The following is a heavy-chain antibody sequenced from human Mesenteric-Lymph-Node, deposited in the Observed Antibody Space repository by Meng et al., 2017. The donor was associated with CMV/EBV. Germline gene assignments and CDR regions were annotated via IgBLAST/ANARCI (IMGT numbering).Heavy chain of an antibody. V-gene: IGHV3-15*01. D-gene: IGHD3-3*01. CDR1: GFTFTNAW. Sequence: GESLKISCSASGFTFTNAWMSWVRQAPGKGLEWVGRIKSKTDGETRDYAAPVKGRFIISRDDSKNTLYLKMDSLETEDAAVYYCATEVCDFWPSRGGYWGHGTLVTVSS. CDR3: ATEVCDFWPSRGGY. CDR2: IKSKTDGETR. J-gene: IGHJ4*01.